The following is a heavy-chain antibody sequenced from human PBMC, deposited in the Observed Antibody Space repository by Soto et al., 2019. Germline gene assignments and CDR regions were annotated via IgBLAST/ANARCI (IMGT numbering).Heavy chain of an antibody. J-gene: IGHJ4*02. CDR2: IYYTGST. V-gene: IGHV4-59*01. CDR1: GGSISNYY. CDR3: ARVSNDFSGNGAFDY. D-gene: IGHD4-4*01. Sequence: PSATLSLTCTVSGGSISNYYWIWVRQSPGEGLECIGYIYYTGSTNYNPSLKSPITVSVDTSKNQFSLNLSSVTAADTAVYYCARVSNDFSGNGAFDYWGPGTLVTVSS.